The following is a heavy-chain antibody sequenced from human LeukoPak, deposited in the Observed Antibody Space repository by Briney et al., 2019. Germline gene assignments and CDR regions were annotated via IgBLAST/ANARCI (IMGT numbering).Heavy chain of an antibody. CDR3: AKGGSSSWYYFDD. CDR1: GFTFSSYG. CDR2: IRYNGGSE. Sequence: PGGSLRLSCAASGFTFSSYGMHWVRQAPGKGLEWVAFIRYNGGSEYYADSVKGRFTISRDNSKNTLYVQMNSLRAEDTAVYYCAKGGSSSWYYFDDWGQGTLVTVSS. D-gene: IGHD6-13*01. V-gene: IGHV3-30*02. J-gene: IGHJ4*02.